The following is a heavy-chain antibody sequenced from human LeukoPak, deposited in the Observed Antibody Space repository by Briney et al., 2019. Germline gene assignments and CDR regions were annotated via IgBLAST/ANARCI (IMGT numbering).Heavy chain of an antibody. D-gene: IGHD3-22*01. Sequence: ASVKVSCKASVYTFTGYYMHWVRQAPGQGLEWMGWINPNSGATNYAQKFQGRVTMTRDTSISTAYMEVSRLRSDDTAVFYCAREGSGYPYWGQGTLVTVSS. J-gene: IGHJ4*02. CDR1: VYTFTGYY. V-gene: IGHV1-2*02. CDR3: AREGSGYPY. CDR2: INPNSGAT.